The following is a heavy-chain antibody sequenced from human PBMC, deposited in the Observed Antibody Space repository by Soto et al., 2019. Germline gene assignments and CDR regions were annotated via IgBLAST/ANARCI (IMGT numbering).Heavy chain of an antibody. D-gene: IGHD2-15*01. Sequence: QVQLVQSGAEVKKPGSSVKVSCKASGGTFSSYAISWVRQAPGQGLEWMGGIIAIFGTANYAQKFQGRVTITADESTSTAYMELSSLRSEDTAVYYCARGYCSGGSCYSSAFDIWGQGTMVTVSS. CDR2: IIAIFGTA. CDR3: ARGYCSGGSCYSSAFDI. V-gene: IGHV1-69*01. CDR1: GGTFSSYA. J-gene: IGHJ3*02.